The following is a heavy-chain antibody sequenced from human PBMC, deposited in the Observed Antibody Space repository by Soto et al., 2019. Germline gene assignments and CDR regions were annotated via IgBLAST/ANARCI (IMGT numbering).Heavy chain of an antibody. V-gene: IGHV4-30-4*01. D-gene: IGHD1-26*01. J-gene: IGHJ4*02. CDR1: GGSINNNGYF. Sequence: QVQLQESGPGVVEPSQTLSLTCTVSGGSINNNGYFWSWIRQPPGSGLEWIGHIYNSGSTYSNLSLKSRLTISVDTSKNQFSLKLSSVTAADTAVYYCARGPSGDKVDYWGQGTLVTVSS. CDR2: IYNSGST. CDR3: ARGPSGDKVDY.